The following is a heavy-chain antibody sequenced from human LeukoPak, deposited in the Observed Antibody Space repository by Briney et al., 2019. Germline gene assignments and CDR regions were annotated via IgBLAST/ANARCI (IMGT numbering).Heavy chain of an antibody. D-gene: IGHD3-22*01. J-gene: IGHJ4*02. V-gene: IGHV3-23*01. Sequence: GGSPRLSCAASGFTFSSYAMSWVRQAPGKGLEWVSAISGSGGSTYYADSVKGRFTISRDNSKNTLYLQMNSLRAEDTAVYYCAKDLSRGYYDSSGYSLGSLDYWGQGTLVTVSS. CDR1: GFTFSSYA. CDR2: ISGSGGST. CDR3: AKDLSRGYYDSSGYSLGSLDY.